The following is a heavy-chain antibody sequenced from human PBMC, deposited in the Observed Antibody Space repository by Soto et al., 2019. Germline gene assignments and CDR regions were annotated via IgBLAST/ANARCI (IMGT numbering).Heavy chain of an antibody. V-gene: IGHV3-23*01. J-gene: IGHJ4*02. CDR2: ISGGGTRT. CDR3: AKARAQYYDFWSGYPVDY. Sequence: GGSLRLSCAASGFTFSSNAMSWVRQAPGKGLEWVSVISGGGTRTYYADSVKGRFTISRDNSKNTLYLQMNSLRAEDTAVYYCAKARAQYYDFWSGYPVDYWGQGTLVTVSS. D-gene: IGHD3-3*01. CDR1: GFTFSSNA.